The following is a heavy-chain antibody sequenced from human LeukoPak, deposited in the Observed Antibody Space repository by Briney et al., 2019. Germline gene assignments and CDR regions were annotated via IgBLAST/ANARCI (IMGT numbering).Heavy chain of an antibody. D-gene: IGHD3-22*01. V-gene: IGHV3-20*04. CDR3: ARDFDDSSGYYYRRAFDI. J-gene: IGHJ3*02. Sequence: PGGSLRLSCAASGFTFDDYGMSWVRQAPGKGLEWVSGINWNGGSTGYADSVKGRFTISRDNAKNSLYLQMNSLRAEDTALYYCARDFDDSSGYYYRRAFDIWGQETMVTVSS. CDR2: INWNGGST. CDR1: GFTFDDYG.